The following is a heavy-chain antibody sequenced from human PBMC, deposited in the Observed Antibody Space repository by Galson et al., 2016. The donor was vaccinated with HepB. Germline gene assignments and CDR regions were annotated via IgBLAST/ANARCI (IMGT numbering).Heavy chain of an antibody. CDR3: ARVRGLLLYHYGMEV. J-gene: IGHJ6*02. Sequence: SLRLSCATSGFTFNNYGMNWVRQAPGKGLEWVAVISYDGNNRHYAEAVKGRFTISRDSSKNTVYLQMNSLRAEDTAVYFCARVRGLLLYHYGMEVCGQGTPVTVSS. V-gene: IGHV3-33*08. CDR2: ISYDGNNR. D-gene: IGHD3-10*01. CDR1: GFTFNNYG.